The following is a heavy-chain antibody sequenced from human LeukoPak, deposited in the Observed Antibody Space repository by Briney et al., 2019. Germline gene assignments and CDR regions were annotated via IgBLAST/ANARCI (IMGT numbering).Heavy chain of an antibody. J-gene: IGHJ5*02. Sequence: GGSLRLSCAASGFTFSTFAMIWVRQPPGKGLEWVSVIYGGGDAYYADSVKGRFTIARDNSKKTLYLQMNNLRVEDTAVYYCARVQFQWFDPWGQGTLVTVSS. CDR3: ARVQFQWFDP. D-gene: IGHD6-19*01. CDR2: IYGGGDA. V-gene: IGHV3-66*01. CDR1: GFTFSTFA.